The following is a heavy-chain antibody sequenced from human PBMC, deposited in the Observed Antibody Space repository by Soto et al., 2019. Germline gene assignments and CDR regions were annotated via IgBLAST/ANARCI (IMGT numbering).Heavy chain of an antibody. CDR2: ISYDGSNK. D-gene: IGHD4-17*01. J-gene: IGHJ3*02. V-gene: IGHV3-30*18. CDR3: AKDPRLSPYGFDAFDI. CDR1: GFTFSSYG. Sequence: QVQLVESGGGVVQPGRSLRLSCAASGFTFSSYGMHWVRQAPGQGLEWVAVISYDGSNKYYADSVKGRFTISRDNSKNTLYLQMNSLRAEDTAVYYCAKDPRLSPYGFDAFDIWGQGTMVTVSS.